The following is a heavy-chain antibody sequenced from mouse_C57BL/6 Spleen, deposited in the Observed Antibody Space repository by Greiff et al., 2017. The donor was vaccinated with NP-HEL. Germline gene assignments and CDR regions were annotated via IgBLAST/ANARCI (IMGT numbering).Heavy chain of an antibody. V-gene: IGHV5-17*01. D-gene: IGHD3-2*02. CDR1: GFTFSDYG. CDR2: ISSGSSTI. Sequence: EVKLVESGGGLVKPGGSLKLSCAASGFTFSDYGMHWVRQAPEKGLEWVAYISSGSSTIYYADTVKGRFTISRDNAKNTLFLQMTSLRSEDTAMYYCARPQANWLHFDYWGQGTTLTVSS. J-gene: IGHJ2*01. CDR3: ARPQANWLHFDY.